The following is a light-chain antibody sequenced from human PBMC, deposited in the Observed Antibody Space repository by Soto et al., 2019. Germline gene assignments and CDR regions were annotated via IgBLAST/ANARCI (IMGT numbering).Light chain of an antibody. V-gene: IGLV3-1*01. CDR1: KLGDKY. J-gene: IGLJ2*01. CDR3: QAWDSSTAHVV. Sequence: SYELTQPPSVSVSPGQTASITCSGDKLGDKYACWYQQKPGQSPVLVIYQDSKRPSGIPERFSGSNSRNTATLTISGTQAMDEADYYCQAWDSSTAHVVFGGGTKLTVL. CDR2: QDS.